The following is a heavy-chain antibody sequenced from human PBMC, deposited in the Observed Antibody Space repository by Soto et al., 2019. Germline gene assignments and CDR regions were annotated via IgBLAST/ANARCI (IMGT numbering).Heavy chain of an antibody. V-gene: IGHV3-23*01. CDR2: ISGSGGST. D-gene: IGHD6-13*01. Sequence: PGWSLRLSCAASGFTFSSYAVSWVRQAPGKGLEWVSAISGSGGSTYYADSVKGRFTISRDNSKNTLYLQMNSLRAEDTAVYYCAKDLEAAAGTFDYWGQGTLVTVSS. CDR3: AKDLEAAAGTFDY. J-gene: IGHJ4*02. CDR1: GFTFSSYA.